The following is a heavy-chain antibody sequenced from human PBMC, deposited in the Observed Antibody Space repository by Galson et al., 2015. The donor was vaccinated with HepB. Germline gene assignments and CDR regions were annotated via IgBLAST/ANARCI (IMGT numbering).Heavy chain of an antibody. Sequence: SVKVSCKASGYTFTSYVISWVRQAPGQGLEWLGRISGYNGHTNYAQNLQNKVTMTTDTPTSTAYLELRRLKSDDTAIYYCARGGTGSGYWGQGTLVTVSS. CDR1: GYTFTSYV. CDR2: ISGYNGHT. J-gene: IGHJ4*02. CDR3: ARGGTGSGY. V-gene: IGHV1-18*04. D-gene: IGHD6-19*01.